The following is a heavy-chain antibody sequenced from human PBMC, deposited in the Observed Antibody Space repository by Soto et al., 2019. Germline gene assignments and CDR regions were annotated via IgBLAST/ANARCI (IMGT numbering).Heavy chain of an antibody. V-gene: IGHV3-33*01. CDR3: ARAYSRRTTHLDY. CDR1: GFTFSSYG. Sequence: QVQLVESGGGVVQPGRSLRLSCAASGFTFSSYGMHWVRQAPGKGLEWVAVIWYDGSNKYYADSVKGRFTISRDNSKDTVYLPMNSLGAEATAAYYCARAYSRRTTHLDYWGQGTLVTVSS. CDR2: IWYDGSNK. D-gene: IGHD2-15*01. J-gene: IGHJ4*02.